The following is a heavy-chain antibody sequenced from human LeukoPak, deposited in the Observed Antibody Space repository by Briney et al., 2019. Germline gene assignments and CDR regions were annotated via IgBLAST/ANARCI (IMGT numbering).Heavy chain of an antibody. D-gene: IGHD3-22*01. CDR1: GFTFGDYA. J-gene: IGHJ4*02. CDR3: TRGGDYYDSSGSASDFDY. Sequence: GGSLRLSCTASGFTFGDYAMSWFRQAPGKGLEWVGFIRSKAYGGTTEYAASVKGRFTISRDDSKSIAYLQMNSLKTEDTAVYYCTRGGDYYDSSGSASDFDYWGQGTLVTVSS. V-gene: IGHV3-49*03. CDR2: IRSKAYGGTT.